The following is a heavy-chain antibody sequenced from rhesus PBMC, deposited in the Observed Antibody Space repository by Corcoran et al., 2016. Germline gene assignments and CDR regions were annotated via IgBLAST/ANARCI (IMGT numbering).Heavy chain of an antibody. J-gene: IGHJ6*01. D-gene: IGHD1-1*01. Sequence: QVQLQESGPGLLKPSDTLSLTCAASGGSISGGYGWDWLRQPPGKGREWIGSISRIHWNTYFNPTLKRRLTISTDTSKNQFSLRLSSVTAADTAVYYCASGWNPGYYGLDSWGQGVVVTVSS. CDR2: ISRIHWNT. CDR3: ASGWNPGYYGLDS. CDR1: GGSISGGYG. V-gene: IGHV4S7*01.